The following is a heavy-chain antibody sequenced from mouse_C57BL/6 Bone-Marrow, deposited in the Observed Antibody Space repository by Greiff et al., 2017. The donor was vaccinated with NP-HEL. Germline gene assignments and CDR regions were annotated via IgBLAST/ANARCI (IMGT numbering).Heavy chain of an antibody. CDR2: ISSGGSYT. V-gene: IGHV5-6*01. CDR1: GFTFSSYG. CDR3: ARHYYSNYFDY. Sequence: EVQGVESGGDLVKPGGSLKHSCAASGFTFSSYGMSWVRQTPDKRLEWVATISSGGSYTYYPDSVKGRFTISRDNAKNTLYLQMSSLKSEDTAMYYCARHYYSNYFDYWGQGTTLTVSS. J-gene: IGHJ2*01. D-gene: IGHD2-5*01.